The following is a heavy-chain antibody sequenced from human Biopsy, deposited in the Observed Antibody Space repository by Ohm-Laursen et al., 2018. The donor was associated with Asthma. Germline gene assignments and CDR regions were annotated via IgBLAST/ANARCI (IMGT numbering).Heavy chain of an antibody. Sequence: TQTLTLTCTFSGFSLSISGGGVGWIRQPPGKALEWLGNIYWDDDKRYSPSLQSRLTITRDTPKDQVVLTMTNMGPVDTGTYYCVHTLVGLKAFDFWGQGTLVTVSS. CDR3: VHTLVGLKAFDF. CDR1: GFSLSISGGG. V-gene: IGHV2-5*02. D-gene: IGHD1-26*01. CDR2: IYWDDDK. J-gene: IGHJ4*02.